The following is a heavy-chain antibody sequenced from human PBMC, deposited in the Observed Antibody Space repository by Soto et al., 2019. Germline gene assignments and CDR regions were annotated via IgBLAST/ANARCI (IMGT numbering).Heavy chain of an antibody. Sequence: SETLSLTCTVSGGSISSYYWSWIRQPPGKGLEWIGYIYYSGSTNYNPSLKSRVTISVDTSKNQFSLKLSSVTAADTAVYYCARRGIAARPYYYYYYMDVWGKGTTVTVSS. CDR3: ARRGIAARPYYYYYYMDV. J-gene: IGHJ6*03. V-gene: IGHV4-59*12. CDR1: GGSISSYY. D-gene: IGHD6-6*01. CDR2: IYYSGST.